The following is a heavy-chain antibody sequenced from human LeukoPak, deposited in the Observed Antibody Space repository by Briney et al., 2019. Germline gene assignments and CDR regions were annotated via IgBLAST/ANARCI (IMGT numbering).Heavy chain of an antibody. J-gene: IGHJ4*02. Sequence: GGSLRLSCAASGFTFSNYGMSWVRQAPGKGLEWFSTISGSGSATYNAGSVKGRFTTSRDNSNNTLYLQMNSLRAEDTAVYYCAKAEAPAAIRAGSDYWGQGTLVTVSS. V-gene: IGHV3-23*01. CDR3: AKAEAPAAIRAGSDY. D-gene: IGHD2-2*02. CDR2: ISGSGSAT. CDR1: GFTFSNYG.